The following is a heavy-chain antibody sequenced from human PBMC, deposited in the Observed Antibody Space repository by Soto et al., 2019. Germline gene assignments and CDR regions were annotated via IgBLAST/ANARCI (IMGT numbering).Heavy chain of an antibody. Sequence: QVQLVQSGAEVKKPGASVKVSCKASGYTFTSYGISWVRQAPGQGLEWMGWISAYNGNTKNAQKLQGRVTMTTDTSTSTAYVDLRSLRSHDSAPYYCVRDSPPVDYSGQGTLVTVSS. J-gene: IGHJ4*02. V-gene: IGHV1-18*01. CDR2: ISAYNGNT. CDR3: VRDSPPVDY. CDR1: GYTFTSYG.